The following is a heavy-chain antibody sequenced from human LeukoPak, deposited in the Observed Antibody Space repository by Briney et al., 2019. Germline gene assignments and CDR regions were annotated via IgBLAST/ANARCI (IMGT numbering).Heavy chain of an antibody. D-gene: IGHD1-26*01. CDR3: ARDGSGSYYFYYYYYMDV. Sequence: ASVKVSCTASRYTFTRYGISGVRQAPGQGLEGMGWMSVYNGNTNYAQKLQGRVTMTTDTSTSTAYMELRSLRSDDTAVYYSARDGSGSYYFYYYYYMDVWGKGTTVTISS. J-gene: IGHJ6*03. CDR2: MSVYNGNT. V-gene: IGHV1-18*01. CDR1: RYTFTRYG.